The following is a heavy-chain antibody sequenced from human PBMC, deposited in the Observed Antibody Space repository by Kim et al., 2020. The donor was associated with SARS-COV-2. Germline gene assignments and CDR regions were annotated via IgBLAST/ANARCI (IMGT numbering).Heavy chain of an antibody. D-gene: IGHD2-2*01. J-gene: IGHJ4*02. CDR1: GFTFSDYY. Sequence: GGSLRLSCAASGFTFSDYYMSWIRQAPGKGLEWVSYISSSSSYTNYADSVKGRFTISRDNAKNSLYLQMNSLRAEDTAVYYCASSLREVDPYTLDYWGQGTLVTVSS. CDR3: ASSLREVDPYTLDY. V-gene: IGHV3-11*03. CDR2: ISSSSSYT.